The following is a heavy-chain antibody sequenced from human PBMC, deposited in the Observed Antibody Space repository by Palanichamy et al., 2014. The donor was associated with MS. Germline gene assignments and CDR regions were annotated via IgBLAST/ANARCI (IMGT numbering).Heavy chain of an antibody. CDR2: ISWNSGSI. CDR3: AKAERGSGSSPLDY. J-gene: IGHJ4*02. Sequence: EVHLVESGGGLEQPGRSLRLSCAASGFTFDEYAMHWVRQVPGKGLEWVSGISWNSGSIGYADSVKGRFTISRDNAKNSLYLQMNSLRAEDTAFYYCAKAERGSGSSPLDYWGQGTLVTVSS. CDR1: GFTFDEYA. V-gene: IGHV3-9*01. D-gene: IGHD3-10*01.